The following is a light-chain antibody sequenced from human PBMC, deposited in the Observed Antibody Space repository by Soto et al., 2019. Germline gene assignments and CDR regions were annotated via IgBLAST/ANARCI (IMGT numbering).Light chain of an antibody. V-gene: IGKV1D-16*01. CDR3: QQYNIYPFT. CDR2: GAS. Sequence: DIQMTQSPSSLSASVGDRVTITCRASQDINSYLAWYQQKPGNAPKSLIYGASSLQTGVPSRFSGSESGTDFTLTISNLQPEDSATYYCQQYNIYPFTFGGGTKVEIK. CDR1: QDINSY. J-gene: IGKJ4*01.